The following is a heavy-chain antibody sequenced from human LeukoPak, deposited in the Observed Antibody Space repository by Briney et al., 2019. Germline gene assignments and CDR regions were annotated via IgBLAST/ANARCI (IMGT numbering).Heavy chain of an antibody. Sequence: PGGTLRLSCAASGFTFRSYGMSWVRQAPGRGLEWVSAITGNGGTTYYADSVQGRFIISRDNSKNTLFLQMNSLRAEDTAVYYCAKALSSGGFFDCWGQGTLVTVSS. CDR1: GFTFRSYG. V-gene: IGHV3-23*01. CDR3: AKALSSGGFFDC. J-gene: IGHJ4*02. D-gene: IGHD6-19*01. CDR2: ITGNGGTT.